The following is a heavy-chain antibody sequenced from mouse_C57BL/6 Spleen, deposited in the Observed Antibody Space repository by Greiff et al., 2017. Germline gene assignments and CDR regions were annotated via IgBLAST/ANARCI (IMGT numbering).Heavy chain of an antibody. CDR1: GYTFTSYW. J-gene: IGHJ2*01. D-gene: IGHD1-1*01. CDR3: TRERPTVVATDFDY. V-gene: IGHV1-55*01. Sequence: QVQLQQPGAELVKPGASVKMSCKASGYTFTSYWITWVKQRPGQGLEWIGDIYPGSGSTNYNEKFKGKAILTADKSSSTAYMELRSLTSEDSAVYYCTRERPTVVATDFDYWGQGTTLTVSS. CDR2: IYPGSGST.